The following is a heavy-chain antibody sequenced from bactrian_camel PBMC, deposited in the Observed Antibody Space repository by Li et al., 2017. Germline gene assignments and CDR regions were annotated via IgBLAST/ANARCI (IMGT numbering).Heavy chain of an antibody. CDR1: GFVWRWYC. D-gene: IGHD8*01. CDR2: IYTGTDRT. J-gene: IGHJ4*01. CDR3: AADLLLMRPLEASEYKY. Sequence: ESGGGSVQEGGSLTLSCTGSGFVWRWYCMGWIRQVSGKEREGVASIYTGTDRTYYADSVKGRFAIWQDNAKATVYLEINYLRPEDTAMYYCAADLLLMRPLEASEYKYWGQGTQVTVS. V-gene: IGHV3S25*01.